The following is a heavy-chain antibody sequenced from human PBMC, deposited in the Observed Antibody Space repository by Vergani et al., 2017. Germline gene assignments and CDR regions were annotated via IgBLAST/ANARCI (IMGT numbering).Heavy chain of an antibody. J-gene: IGHJ4*02. CDR1: GFTFSSYA. CDR2: ISGSGGST. Sequence: EVQLLESGGGLVQPGGSLRLSCAASGFTFSSYAMSWVRQAPGKGLEWVSAISGSGGSTYYANSVKGRLTISRDNSKTTLYLQMNSLRAEDTAVYYCAKKYYGGNSVVDYWGQGTLVTVSS. D-gene: IGHD4-23*01. V-gene: IGHV3-23*01. CDR3: AKKYYGGNSVVDY.